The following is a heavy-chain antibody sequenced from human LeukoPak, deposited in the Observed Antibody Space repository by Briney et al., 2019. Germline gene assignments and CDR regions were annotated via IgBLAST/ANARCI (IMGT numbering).Heavy chain of an antibody. CDR2: IYPGDSDT. D-gene: IGHD6-19*01. V-gene: IGHV5-51*01. Sequence: GESLKISCKGSGYTFTTYWIAWVRQMPGKGLECMGIIYPGDSDTRYSPSLQGQVTISADKSINTAYLQWSSLQASDTAIYYCARRYSSGWHLDYWGRGTLVTVSS. CDR1: GYTFTTYW. J-gene: IGHJ4*02. CDR3: ARRYSSGWHLDY.